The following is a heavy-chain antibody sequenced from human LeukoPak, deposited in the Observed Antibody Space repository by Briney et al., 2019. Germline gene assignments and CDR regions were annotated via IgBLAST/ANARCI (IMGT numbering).Heavy chain of an antibody. CDR2: ISYDGSNK. V-gene: IGHV3-30-3*01. J-gene: IGHJ4*02. Sequence: GRSLRLSCAASGFTFSSYAMHWVRQAPGKGLEWVAVISYDGSNKYYADSVKGRFTISRDNSKNTLYLQMNSLRAEDTAVYYCARGRQGYYDSSGYYPWYFDYWGQGTLVTVPS. D-gene: IGHD3-22*01. CDR1: GFTFSSYA. CDR3: ARGRQGYYDSSGYYPWYFDY.